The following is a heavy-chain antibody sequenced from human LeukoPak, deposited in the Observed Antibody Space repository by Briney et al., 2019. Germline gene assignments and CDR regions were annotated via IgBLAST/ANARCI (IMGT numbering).Heavy chain of an antibody. J-gene: IGHJ6*02. D-gene: IGHD4-23*01. Sequence: SLRLSCVGSGFAFHNYAMHWVRRAPGKGLEWVSAINWNSDTKAYADSVKGRFTISRDRARNSLYLQMDSLRPEDTALYYCAKDTGGKGAYFYATDVWGQGTSVTVSS. V-gene: IGHV3-9*01. CDR1: GFAFHNYA. CDR3: AKDTGGKGAYFYATDV. CDR2: INWNSDTK.